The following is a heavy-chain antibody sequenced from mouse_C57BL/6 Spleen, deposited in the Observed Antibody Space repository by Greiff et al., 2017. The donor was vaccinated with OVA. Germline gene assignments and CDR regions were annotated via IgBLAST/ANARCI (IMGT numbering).Heavy chain of an antibody. J-gene: IGHJ1*03. CDR3: ARGITTPHWYFDV. CDR2: IDPSDSYT. CDR1: GYTFTSYW. D-gene: IGHD1-1*01. V-gene: IGHV1-50*01. Sequence: QVQLQHPGAELVKPGASVKLSCKASGYTFTSYWMQWVKQRPGQGLEWIGEIDPSDSYTNYNQKFKGKATLTVDTSSSTAYMQLSSLTSEDSAVYYCARGITTPHWYFDVWGTGTTVTVSS.